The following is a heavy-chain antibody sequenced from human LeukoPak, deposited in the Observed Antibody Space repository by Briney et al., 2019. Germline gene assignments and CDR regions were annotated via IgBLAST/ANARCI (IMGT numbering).Heavy chain of an antibody. V-gene: IGHV3-21*01. CDR1: GFTFSSYS. J-gene: IGHJ3*02. Sequence: PGGSLRLSCAASGFTFSSYSMNWVRQAPGKGLEWVSSISSSSSYIYYADSVKGRFTISRDNAKNSLYLQMNSLRAEDTAVYYCARVQKDIVVVPAAESAFDIWGQGTMVTVSS. CDR2: ISSSSSYI. CDR3: ARVQKDIVVVPAAESAFDI. D-gene: IGHD2-2*01.